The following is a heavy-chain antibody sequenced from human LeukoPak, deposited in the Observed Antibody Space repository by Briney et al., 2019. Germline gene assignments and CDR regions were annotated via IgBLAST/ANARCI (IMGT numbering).Heavy chain of an antibody. CDR3: ARDPGGQWDYYYYYMDV. V-gene: IGHV1-46*01. D-gene: IGHD6-19*01. CDR2: INPSGGST. Sequence: ASVKVSCKASGYTFTSYYMHWVRQAPGQGLEWMGIINPSGGSTSYAQKFQGRVTMTRDMSTSTVYMELSSLRSEDTAVYYCARDPGGQWDYYYYYMDVWGKGTTVTISS. J-gene: IGHJ6*03. CDR1: GYTFTSYY.